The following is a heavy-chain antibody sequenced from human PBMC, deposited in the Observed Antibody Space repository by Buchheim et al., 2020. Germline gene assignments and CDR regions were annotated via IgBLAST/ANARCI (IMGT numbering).Heavy chain of an antibody. V-gene: IGHV3-74*01. CDR1: GLTINNYW. J-gene: IGHJ4*02. CDR2: IISDGSRA. D-gene: IGHD2/OR15-2a*01. CDR3: VRGKIGDY. Sequence: EVQLVESGGGLVQPGGSLRLSCVVSGLTINNYWIHWVRQAPGKGLVWVSRIISDGSRASYADFVKGRFTISRDNARNTLYLQMNSLRVEDTAVYYCVRGKIGDYWGQGTL.